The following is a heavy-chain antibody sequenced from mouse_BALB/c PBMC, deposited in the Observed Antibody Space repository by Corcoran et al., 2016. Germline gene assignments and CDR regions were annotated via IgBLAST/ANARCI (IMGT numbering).Heavy chain of an antibody. V-gene: IGHV9-3-1*01. J-gene: IGHJ3*01. CDR3: ARWDGSSYGFAY. Sequence: QIQLVQSGPELKKPGETVKISCKASGYTFTNYGMNWVKQAPGKGLKWMGWINTYTGEPTYADDFKGRFAFSLETSASTAYLQINHLKNEDTATYFCARWDGSSYGFAYWGQGTLVTVSA. CDR2: INTYTGEP. D-gene: IGHD1-1*01. CDR1: GYTFTNYG.